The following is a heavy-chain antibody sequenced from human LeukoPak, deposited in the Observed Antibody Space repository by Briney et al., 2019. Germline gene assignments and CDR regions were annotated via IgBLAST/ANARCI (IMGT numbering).Heavy chain of an antibody. CDR3: AKDSGSYSGYYFDY. D-gene: IGHD1-26*01. V-gene: IGHV3-23*01. CDR1: GFTFSSYA. Sequence: PGGSLRLSCAASGFTFSSYAVSWVRQAPGKGLEWVSAISGSGGSTYYADSVKGRFTISRDNSKNTLYLQMNSLRAEDTAVYYCAKDSGSYSGYYFDYWGQGTLVTVSS. J-gene: IGHJ4*02. CDR2: ISGSGGST.